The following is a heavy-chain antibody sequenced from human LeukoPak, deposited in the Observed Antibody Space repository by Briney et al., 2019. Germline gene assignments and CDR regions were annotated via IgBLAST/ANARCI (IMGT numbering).Heavy chain of an antibody. D-gene: IGHD3-10*01. CDR3: ARVSVRYYYGSGSYYNVYFDY. CDR2: INPNSGGT. Sequence: ASVKVSCKASGYTFTGYYMHWVRQAPGQGLEWMGWINPNSGGTNYAQKFQGRVTMTRDTSISTAYMELSRLRSDDTAVYYCARVSVRYYYGSGSYYNVYFDYWGQGTLVTVSS. J-gene: IGHJ4*02. V-gene: IGHV1-2*02. CDR1: GYTFTGYY.